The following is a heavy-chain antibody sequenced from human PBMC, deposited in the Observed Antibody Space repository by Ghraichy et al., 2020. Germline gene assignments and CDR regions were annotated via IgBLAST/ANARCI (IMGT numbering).Heavy chain of an antibody. CDR3: ARDLVDYYYFGMDV. CDR2: IYHSGST. D-gene: IGHD3-10*01. CDR1: GDSIISTNW. V-gene: IGHV4-4*02. Sequence: SETLSLTCTVSGDSIISTNWWSWVRQPPGKGLEWIGGIYHSGSTDYNPSLKSRITISVDKSKNQFSLKLTSVTAADTAVYYCARDLVDYYYFGMDVWGPGTTVTV. J-gene: IGHJ6*01.